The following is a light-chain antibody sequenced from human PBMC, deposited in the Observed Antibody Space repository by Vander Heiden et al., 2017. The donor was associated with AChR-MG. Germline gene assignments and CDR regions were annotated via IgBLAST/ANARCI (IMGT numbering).Light chain of an antibody. Sequence: DIVMSSTSLSRAVDPGPTASITLKSSKSLLHSDGKTYLFWYLQKPGQSPPLLIYEVSSRFSGVPDRFSGSESGTDFTLKISRVEAEDVGVYYCMQGTHLKTFGHGTKVEIK. J-gene: IGKJ1*01. V-gene: IGKV2-29*02. CDR1: KSLLHSDGKTY. CDR3: MQGTHLKT. CDR2: EVS.